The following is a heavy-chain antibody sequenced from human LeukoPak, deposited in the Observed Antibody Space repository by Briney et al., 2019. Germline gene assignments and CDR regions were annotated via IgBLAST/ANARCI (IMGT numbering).Heavy chain of an antibody. CDR3: TTRIAVATTDFDY. V-gene: IGHV3-21*01. J-gene: IGHJ4*02. CDR1: GFTFSSYT. Sequence: PGGSLRLSCAASGFTFSSYTMNWVRQAPGKGLEWVSSISTSISYIYYADSVKGRSTISRDNAKNSLYLQMNSLRAEDTAVYYCTTRIAVATTDFDYWSQGTLVTVSS. D-gene: IGHD6-19*01. CDR2: ISTSISYI.